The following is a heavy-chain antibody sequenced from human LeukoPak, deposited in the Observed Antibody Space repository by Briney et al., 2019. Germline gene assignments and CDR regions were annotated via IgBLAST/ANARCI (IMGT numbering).Heavy chain of an antibody. CDR3: ARAARDYEIDY. CDR2: IYYSGST. CDR1: GGSISSYY. Sequence: SETLSLTCTVSGGSISSYYWSWIRQPPGKGLERIGYIYYSGSTNYNPSLKSRVTISVDTSKNQFSLKLSSVTAADTAVYYCARAARDYEIDYWGQGTLVTVSS. V-gene: IGHV4-59*01. J-gene: IGHJ4*02. D-gene: IGHD4-17*01.